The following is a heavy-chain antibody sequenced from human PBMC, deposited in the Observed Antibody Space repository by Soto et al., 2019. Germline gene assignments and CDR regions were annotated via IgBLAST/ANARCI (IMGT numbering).Heavy chain of an antibody. CDR2: ISYSGST. CDR1: GGSISSSSNH. V-gene: IGHV4-39*01. CDR3: ARRTGDY. J-gene: IGHJ4*02. Sequence: QLQVQQSGPGLVKPSETLSLTCTVSGGSISSSSNHWGWIRQPPGKGLEWIGSISYSGSTYYNPSLNSRVTISVDTSKNQFALKLSSVTAADTAVYYCARRTGDYWGQGTLVTVSS. D-gene: IGHD3-9*01.